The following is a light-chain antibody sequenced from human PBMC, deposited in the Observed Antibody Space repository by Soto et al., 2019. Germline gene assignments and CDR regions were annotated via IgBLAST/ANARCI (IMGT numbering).Light chain of an antibody. CDR1: YIGSKS. CDR3: QVWDSSSDHREV. V-gene: IGLV3-21*02. Sequence: SYELTQPPSVSVAPGQTARITCGGNYIGSKSVHWYQQKPGQAPVLVIYDDGDRPSGIPERFSGSNSGNTATLTISRVEAGDEADYFCQVWDSSSDHREVFGNGTKLTVL. CDR2: DDG. J-gene: IGLJ1*01.